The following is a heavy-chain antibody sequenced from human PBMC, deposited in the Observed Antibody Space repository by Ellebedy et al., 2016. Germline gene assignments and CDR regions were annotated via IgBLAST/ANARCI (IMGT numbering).Heavy chain of an antibody. CDR1: GDSVSSNSAA. CDR2: TYYRSKWYN. V-gene: IGHV6-1*01. Sequence: SQTLSLTXXISGDSVSSNSAAWNWIRQSPSRGLEWLGRTYYRSKWYNDYAVSVKSRITINPDTSKNQFSLQLNSVTPEDTAVYYCARDLWCSSTSCAFPDDAFDIWGQGTMVTVSS. J-gene: IGHJ3*02. D-gene: IGHD2-2*01. CDR3: ARDLWCSSTSCAFPDDAFDI.